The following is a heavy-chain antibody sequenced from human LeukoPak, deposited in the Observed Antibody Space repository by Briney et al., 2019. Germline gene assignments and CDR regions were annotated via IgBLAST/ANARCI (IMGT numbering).Heavy chain of an antibody. V-gene: IGHV3-21*01. CDR2: ISSSGSYI. J-gene: IGHJ4*02. CDR3: ARAPAAALDY. CDR1: GCTFSSYS. Sequence: GGSLRLSCAASGCTFSSYSMNWVRQAPGKGLEWVSSISSSGSYIYYADLVRGRITISRANAKKSLYLQMNSPTAEATAAYCCARAPAAALDYWGQGTLVTASS. D-gene: IGHD6-13*01.